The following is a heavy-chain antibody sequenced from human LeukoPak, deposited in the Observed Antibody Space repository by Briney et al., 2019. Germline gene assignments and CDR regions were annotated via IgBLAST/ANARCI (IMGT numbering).Heavy chain of an antibody. V-gene: IGHV3-30*02. CDR3: AKDRTFMVRGVAPSDY. J-gene: IGHJ4*02. D-gene: IGHD3-10*01. CDR2: IRYDESDK. Sequence: PGGSLRLSCAASGFTFNSYGMRWVRQAPGKGLEWVAFIRYDESDKYYVDSVKGRFTISRDNSRNTLYLQMNSLRTEDTAVYYCAKDRTFMVRGVAPSDYWGQGTLVTVSS. CDR1: GFTFNSYG.